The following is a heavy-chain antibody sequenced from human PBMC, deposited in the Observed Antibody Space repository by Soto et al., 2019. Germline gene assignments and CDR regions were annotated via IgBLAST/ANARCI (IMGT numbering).Heavy chain of an antibody. CDR1: GFTFDDYA. CDR2: ISWNSGSI. Sequence: EVQLVESGGGLVQPGRSLRLSCAASGFTFDDYAMHWVRQAPGKGLEWVSGISWNSGSIGYADSVKGRFTISRDNAKNSLYLQMNSLRAEDKAWYYCAKDMGSSVAGTGYFDYWGQGTLVTVSS. CDR3: AKDMGSSVAGTGYFDY. D-gene: IGHD6-19*01. V-gene: IGHV3-9*01. J-gene: IGHJ4*02.